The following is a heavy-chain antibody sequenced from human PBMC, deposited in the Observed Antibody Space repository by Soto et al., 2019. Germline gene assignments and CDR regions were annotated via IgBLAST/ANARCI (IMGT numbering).Heavy chain of an antibody. J-gene: IGHJ4*02. Sequence: EVQLLESGGGLIQPGGALRLSCATFGFSFSNYAISWVRQAPGKGLEWVSGFCVDYVTYYADSVRGRFTISRDNSKNTLYLQMNSLRAEDTALYYCAKAKGSFDHTGPDQWGQGTLVTVSS. D-gene: IGHD2-8*02. CDR1: GFSFSNYA. CDR2: FCVDYVT. V-gene: IGHV3-23*01. CDR3: AKAKGSFDHTGPDQ.